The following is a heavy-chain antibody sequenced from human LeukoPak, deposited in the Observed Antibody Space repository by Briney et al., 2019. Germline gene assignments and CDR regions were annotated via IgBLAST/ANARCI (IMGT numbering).Heavy chain of an antibody. D-gene: IGHD6-13*01. CDR2: IYSGGST. CDR3: ARASSSSGDY. V-gene: IGHV3-66*01. CDR1: EFSFGSNY. Sequence: GGSLRLSCAASEFSFGSNYMTWVRQAPGKGLEWVSLIYSGGSTYYADSVKGRFTISRDNSKNTLYLQMNSLRAEDTAVYYCARASSSSGDYWGQGTLVTVSS. J-gene: IGHJ4*02.